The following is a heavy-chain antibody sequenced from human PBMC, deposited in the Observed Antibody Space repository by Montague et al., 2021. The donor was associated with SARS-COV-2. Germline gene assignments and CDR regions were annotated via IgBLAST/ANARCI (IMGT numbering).Heavy chain of an antibody. J-gene: IGHJ4*02. CDR3: VRGIEAAGSYDY. CDR1: GDSVSSNSAT. Sequence: CAISGDSVSSNSATWSWIRQSPSRGLEWLGRTYYRSMRKSDYARSVKRRIAINPDTSKNQFSLQLSPVTPEDTALYYCVRGIEAAGSYDYWGQGTLVTVSS. V-gene: IGHV6-1*01. D-gene: IGHD6-13*01. CDR2: TYYRSMRKS.